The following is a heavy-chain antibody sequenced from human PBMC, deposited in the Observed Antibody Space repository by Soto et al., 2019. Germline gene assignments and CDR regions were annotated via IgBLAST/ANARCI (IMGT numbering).Heavy chain of an antibody. V-gene: IGHV4-34*01. Sequence: QVQLQQWGAGLLKPSETLSLTCAVYGGSFSGYYWSWIRQPPGKGLEWIGEINHSGSTNYNPSLKSRVTISVDTSKNQFSLKLSSVTAADTAVYYCARPSITEQQLPYMDVWGKGTTVTVSS. CDR2: INHSGST. J-gene: IGHJ6*03. CDR1: GGSFSGYY. CDR3: ARPSITEQQLPYMDV. D-gene: IGHD6-13*01.